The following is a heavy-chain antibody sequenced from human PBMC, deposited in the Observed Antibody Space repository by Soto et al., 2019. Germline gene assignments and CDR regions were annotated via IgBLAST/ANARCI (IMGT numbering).Heavy chain of an antibody. Sequence: GGSLRLSCAASGFTFSSYAMSWVHQAPGKGLEWVSAISGSGGSTYYADSVKGRFTISRDNSKNTLYLQMNSLRAEDTAVYYCAKDVGGYDSVPYYFDYWGQGTLVTVSS. CDR3: AKDVGGYDSVPYYFDY. D-gene: IGHD5-12*01. CDR2: ISGSGGST. CDR1: GFTFSSYA. J-gene: IGHJ4*02. V-gene: IGHV3-23*01.